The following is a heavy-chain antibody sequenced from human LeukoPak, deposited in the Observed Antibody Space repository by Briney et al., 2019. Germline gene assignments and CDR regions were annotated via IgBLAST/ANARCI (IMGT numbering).Heavy chain of an antibody. D-gene: IGHD6-13*01. CDR3: SKSSSSTFPFDY. V-gene: IGHV3-30*18. CDR2: ISYDGSNK. Sequence: GGSLRLSCAASGFTFSSYGMHWVRQAPGKGLEWVAVISYDGSNKYYADSVKGRFTISRDNSKNTLYPQMNSLRAEDTAVYYCSKSSSSTFPFDYWGQGTLVTVSS. CDR1: GFTFSSYG. J-gene: IGHJ4*02.